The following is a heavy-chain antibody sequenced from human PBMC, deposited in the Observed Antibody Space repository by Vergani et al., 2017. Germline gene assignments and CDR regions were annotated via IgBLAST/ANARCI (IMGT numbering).Heavy chain of an antibody. D-gene: IGHD4-23*01. CDR3: ARHLLGWEIHDAFAF. CDR1: GYSFSNYW. V-gene: IGHV5-51*01. Sequence: EVLLVQSGADVKKSGESLKISCKASGYSFSNYWIGWVRQMPGKGLEWIGIIFPGDSETKYNPSFQGQVIISADTSISTAYLQWSSLKASDTAIYYGARHLLGWEIHDAFAFWGQGTMVTVSS. J-gene: IGHJ3*01. CDR2: IFPGDSET.